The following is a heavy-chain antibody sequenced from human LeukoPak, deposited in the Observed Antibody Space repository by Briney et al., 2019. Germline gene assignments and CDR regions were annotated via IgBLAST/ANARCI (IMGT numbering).Heavy chain of an antibody. J-gene: IGHJ4*02. CDR1: GFTFSSYW. D-gene: IGHD3-22*01. CDR3: ARKAYYDSSGYYYASDYFDY. V-gene: IGHV3-74*01. Sequence: PGGSLRLSCAASGFTFSSYWMHWVRQAPGKGLVWVSRINSDGSSTSYADSVKGRFTISRDNAKNTLYLQMNSLRAEDTAVYYCARKAYYDSSGYYYASDYFDYWGQGTLVTVSS. CDR2: INSDGSST.